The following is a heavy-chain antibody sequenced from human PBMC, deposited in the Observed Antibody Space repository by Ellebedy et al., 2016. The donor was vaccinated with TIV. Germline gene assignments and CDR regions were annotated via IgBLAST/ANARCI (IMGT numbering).Heavy chain of an antibody. D-gene: IGHD2-15*01. Sequence: GESLKISCAASEFTFSTYHMHWVRQAPGKGLEWVADIWYDGTAKFYAESVKGRFTISRDNSQNTLYLEMNSLRADDTALYYRARKLGGSGGSDFEYWGQGTLVTVSS. CDR1: EFTFSTYH. J-gene: IGHJ4*02. CDR3: ARKLGGSGGSDFEY. CDR2: IWYDGTAK. V-gene: IGHV3-33*01.